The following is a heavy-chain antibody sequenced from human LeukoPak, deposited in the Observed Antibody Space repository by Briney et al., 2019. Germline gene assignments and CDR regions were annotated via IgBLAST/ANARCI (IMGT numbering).Heavy chain of an antibody. CDR3: ARDLDELNTLTPLLQH. J-gene: IGHJ1*01. V-gene: IGHV3-23*01. CDR1: GFTLSSDS. CDR2: ISGSVTPT. Sequence: GGSLRLSCVLSGFTLSSDSMRSVRQAPDKGLELDSAISGSVTPTYYADSVKGRFTISRDNSKNPLDLQMNNLRAEDTAVYYCARDLDELNTLTPLLQHWGQGTLVTVSS. D-gene: IGHD3-16*01.